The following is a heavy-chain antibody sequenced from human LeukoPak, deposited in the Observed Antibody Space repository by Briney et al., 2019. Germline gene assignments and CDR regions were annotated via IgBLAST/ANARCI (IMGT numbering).Heavy chain of an antibody. D-gene: IGHD6-19*01. CDR1: GGSFSGYY. CDR3: ARSGEVAVAGAYNWFDP. J-gene: IGHJ5*02. CDR2: IYHSGST. V-gene: IGHV4-34*01. Sequence: SETLSLTCAVYGGSFSGYYWSWIRQPPGKGLEWIGEIYHSGSTNYNPSLKSRVTISVDTSKNQFSLTLNSVTATDTAVYYCARSGEVAVAGAYNWFDPWGQGILVTVSS.